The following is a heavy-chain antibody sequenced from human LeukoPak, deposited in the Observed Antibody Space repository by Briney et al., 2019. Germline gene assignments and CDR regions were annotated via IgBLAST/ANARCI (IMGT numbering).Heavy chain of an antibody. CDR2: INHSGST. CDR3: ARVRTIFGSDY. D-gene: IGHD3-3*01. J-gene: IGHJ4*02. Sequence: SETLSLTCAVYGGSFSGYYWSWIRQPPGKGLEWIGEINHSGSTNYNPSLKSRVTISVDTSKNQFSLMLSSVTAADTAVYYCARVRTIFGSDYWGQGTLVTVSS. CDR1: GGSFSGYY. V-gene: IGHV4-34*01.